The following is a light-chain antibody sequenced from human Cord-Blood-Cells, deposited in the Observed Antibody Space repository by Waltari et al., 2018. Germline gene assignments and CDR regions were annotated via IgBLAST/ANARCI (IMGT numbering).Light chain of an antibody. J-gene: IGKJ2*02. CDR3: QQSYSTPCT. CDR1: QSISSY. V-gene: IGKV1-39*01. CDR2: AAS. Sequence: DIQMTQSPSSLSASVGDRVTITCRASQSISSYLNWYQQKPGKAPKLLIHAASSLQSGVPARFSGSGSGTDFTLTISSLQPEDFATFYCQQSYSTPCTFGQGTKLEIK.